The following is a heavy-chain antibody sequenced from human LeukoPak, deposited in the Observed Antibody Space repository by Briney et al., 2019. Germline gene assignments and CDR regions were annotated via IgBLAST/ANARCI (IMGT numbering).Heavy chain of an antibody. CDR1: GGTFSSYA. CDR2: IIPIFGTA. V-gene: IGHV1-69*13. CDR3: ARIRDGYNDAYDI. D-gene: IGHD5-24*01. J-gene: IGHJ3*02. Sequence: SVKVSCKASGGTFSSYAISWVRQAPGQGLEWMGGIIPIFGTANYAQKFQGRVTITADESTSTAYMELSSLRSEDTAIYYCARIRDGYNDAYDIWGQGTVVTVPS.